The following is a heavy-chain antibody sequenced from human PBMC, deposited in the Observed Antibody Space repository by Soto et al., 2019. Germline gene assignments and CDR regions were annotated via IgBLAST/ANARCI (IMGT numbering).Heavy chain of an antibody. D-gene: IGHD3-10*01. V-gene: IGHV3-74*01. CDR1: GFTFSSYW. J-gene: IGHJ6*02. CDR2: INSDGSST. Sequence: GGSLRLSCAASGFTFSSYWMHWVRQAPGKGLVWVSRINSDGSSTSYADSVKGRFTISRDNAKNTLYLQMNSLRAEDTAVYYCASGDSMVRGVSTIYYYYGMDVWGQGTTVTVSS. CDR3: ASGDSMVRGVSTIYYYYGMDV.